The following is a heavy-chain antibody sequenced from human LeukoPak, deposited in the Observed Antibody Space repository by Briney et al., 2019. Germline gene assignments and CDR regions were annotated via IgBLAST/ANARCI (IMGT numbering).Heavy chain of an antibody. V-gene: IGHV1-18*01. Sequence: ASVKVSCKASGYTFTSYGISWARQAPGQGLEWMGWISAYNGNTNYAQKLQGRVTMTTDTSTSTAYMELRSLRSDDTAVYYCARDLGYVSSGYYVSLDYWGQGTLVTVSS. CDR3: ARDLGYVSSGYYVSLDY. CDR1: GYTFTSYG. J-gene: IGHJ4*02. CDR2: ISAYNGNT. D-gene: IGHD3-22*01.